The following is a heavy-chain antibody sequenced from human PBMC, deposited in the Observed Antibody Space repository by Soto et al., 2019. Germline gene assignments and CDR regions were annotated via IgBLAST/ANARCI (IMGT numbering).Heavy chain of an antibody. Sequence: GASVKVSCKASGYTFTSYYMHWVRQAPGQGLEWMGIINPSGGSTSYAQKFQGRVTMTRDTSTSTVYMELSSLRSEDTAVYYCAREGGSSDSRWKNAFDIWGQGTMVIVSS. J-gene: IGHJ3*02. CDR3: AREGGSSDSRWKNAFDI. D-gene: IGHD6-13*01. CDR1: GYTFTSYY. CDR2: INPSGGST. V-gene: IGHV1-46*01.